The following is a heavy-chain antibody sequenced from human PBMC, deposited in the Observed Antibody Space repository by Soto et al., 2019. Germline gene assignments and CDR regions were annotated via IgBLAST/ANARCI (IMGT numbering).Heavy chain of an antibody. CDR1: GFTVSSNY. CDR2: IYSGGST. Sequence: EVQLVETGGGLIQPGGSLRLSCAASGFTVSSNYMSWVRQAPGKGLEWVSVIYSGGSTYYADSVKGRFTISRDNSKNTLYLQMNSLRAEDTAVYYCARESTAKVSFDYWGQGTLVTVSS. CDR3: ARESTAKVSFDY. J-gene: IGHJ4*02. V-gene: IGHV3-53*02. D-gene: IGHD5-18*01.